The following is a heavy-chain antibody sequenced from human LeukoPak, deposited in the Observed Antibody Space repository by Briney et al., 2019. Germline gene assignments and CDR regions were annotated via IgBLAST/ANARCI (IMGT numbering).Heavy chain of an antibody. V-gene: IGHV3-23*01. CDR2: ISGSGGST. J-gene: IGHJ4*02. Sequence: GGSLRLSCAASGFTFSSYAMSWVRQAPGKGLEWVSAISGSGGSTYYADSVKGRFTISRDNSKNTLYLQMNSLRAEDTAVYYCAKDQDDYVCGSSIDYWGQGTLVTVSS. CDR3: AKDQDDYVCGSSIDY. D-gene: IGHD3-16*01. CDR1: GFTFSSYA.